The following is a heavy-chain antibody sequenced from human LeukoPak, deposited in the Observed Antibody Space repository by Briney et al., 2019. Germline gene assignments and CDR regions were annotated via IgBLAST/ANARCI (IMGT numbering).Heavy chain of an antibody. CDR3: AKGSSSGRPYFFDY. J-gene: IGHJ4*02. Sequence: GGSLRIFCGACGFNFSRHYMGWGRQAPGKGLDLFSAISGGSVGATYYADAVKGRFTISRDNSKTTLYLEMNSLRAEDTAVYYCAKGSSSGRPYFFDYWGQGSLVAVSS. V-gene: IGHV3-23*01. D-gene: IGHD3-3*01. CDR2: ISGGSVGAT. CDR1: GFNFSRHY.